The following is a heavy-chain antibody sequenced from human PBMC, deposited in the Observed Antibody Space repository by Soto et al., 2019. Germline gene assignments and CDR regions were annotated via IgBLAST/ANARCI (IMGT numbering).Heavy chain of an antibody. CDR1: GGTFNTYA. V-gene: IGHV1-69*19. D-gene: IGHD3-10*01. Sequence: QVQLVQSGAEMKKPGSSVKVSCQSSGGTFNTYAMNWVRQAPGQGPEWMGDISPMFGAANYAPKFQGRVTITADASTGTSYRQLSSLTSEDTALYVCAREVQVPTPAFGYWGQGTLVTVSS. CDR3: AREVQVPTPAFGY. CDR2: ISPMFGAA. J-gene: IGHJ4*02.